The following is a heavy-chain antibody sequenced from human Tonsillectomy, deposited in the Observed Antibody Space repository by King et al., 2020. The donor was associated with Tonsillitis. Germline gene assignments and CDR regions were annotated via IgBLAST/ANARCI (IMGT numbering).Heavy chain of an antibody. CDR3: ARIQWLANYYYYYMDV. J-gene: IGHJ6*03. CDR2: VYYSGST. CDR1: SGSISRASYY. Sequence: QLQESGPGLVKPSETLSLTCTVSSGSISRASYYWGWIRLPPGMGLEWIWRVYYSGSTYYNPSLKGRVTITVDTSKNQFPLKVSSVTAADTAVYYCARIQWLANYYYYYMDVWGKGTTVTVSS. V-gene: IGHV4-39*01. D-gene: IGHD6-19*01.